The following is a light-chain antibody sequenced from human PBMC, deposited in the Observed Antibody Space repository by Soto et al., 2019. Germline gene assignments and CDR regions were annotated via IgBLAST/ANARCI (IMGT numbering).Light chain of an antibody. J-gene: IGKJ4*01. Sequence: VAMTQSPATVSVSPGEGVTLSCRSSQTISNYLASYQQKPGQAPRLLIYGASTRAPGVPARFSGGGSGTELTLTISPLQSEDFAFYYCKQNKKWPPVTFGGATKVEFK. CDR2: GAS. V-gene: IGKV3-15*01. CDR1: QTISNY. CDR3: KQNKKWPPVT.